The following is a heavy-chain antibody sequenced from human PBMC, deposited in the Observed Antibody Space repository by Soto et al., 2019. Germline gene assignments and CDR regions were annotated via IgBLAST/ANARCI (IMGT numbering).Heavy chain of an antibody. CDR1: GYTFTTYA. CDR2: INAGNGNT. Sequence: QVQLVQSGAEVKKPGASVKVSCMASGYTFTTYAIHWVRQAPGQRLEWMGWINAGNGNTKYSQKFQGRVTITRDTSASTAYMELSSLRSEDTDVYYCMLGGGSSRPWGQGTLVTVSS. CDR3: MLGGGSSRP. J-gene: IGHJ5*02. D-gene: IGHD1-26*01. V-gene: IGHV1-3*01.